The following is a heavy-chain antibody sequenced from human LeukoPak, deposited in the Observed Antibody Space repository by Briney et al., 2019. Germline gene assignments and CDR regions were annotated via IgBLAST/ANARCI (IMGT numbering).Heavy chain of an antibody. D-gene: IGHD3-22*01. J-gene: IGHJ4*02. CDR1: GFTFSSYG. CDR2: ISYDGSNK. V-gene: IGHV3-30*18. CDR3: ANEKYDSSGQGVYYFDY. Sequence: GGSLRLSCAASGFTFSSYGMHWVRQAPGKGLEWVAVISYDGSNKYYADSVKGRFTISRDNSKNTLYLQMNSLRAEDTAVYYCANEKYDSSGQGVYYFDYWGQGTLVTVSS.